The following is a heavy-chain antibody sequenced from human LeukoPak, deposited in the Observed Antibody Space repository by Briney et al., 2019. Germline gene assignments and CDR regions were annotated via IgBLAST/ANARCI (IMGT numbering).Heavy chain of an antibody. D-gene: IGHD3-22*01. J-gene: IGHJ4*02. CDR2: IKEDGSEK. CDR1: GYTFGDYG. Sequence: GGSLRLSCAASGYTFGDYGMSWVRQVPGKGLEWVANIKEDGSEKYYVDSVKGRFTISRDNAKNSLSLQVNSLSAEDTAVYYCARSRSGYYEDYWGQGTLVTVSS. V-gene: IGHV3-7*01. CDR3: ARSRSGYYEDY.